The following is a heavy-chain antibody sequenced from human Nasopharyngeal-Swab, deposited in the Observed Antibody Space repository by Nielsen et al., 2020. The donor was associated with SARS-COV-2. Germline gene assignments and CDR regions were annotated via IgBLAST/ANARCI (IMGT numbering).Heavy chain of an antibody. V-gene: IGHV3-53*01. CDR1: GFTVSSNY. Sequence: GASLKISCAASGFTVSSNYMSWVRQAPGKGLEWVSVIYSGGSTYYADSVKGRFTISRDNSKNTLYLQMNSLRAEDTAVYYCARDRHYYDTSGYYLGGFDYWGQGTLVTVSS. D-gene: IGHD3-22*01. CDR2: IYSGGST. J-gene: IGHJ4*02. CDR3: ARDRHYYDTSGYYLGGFDY.